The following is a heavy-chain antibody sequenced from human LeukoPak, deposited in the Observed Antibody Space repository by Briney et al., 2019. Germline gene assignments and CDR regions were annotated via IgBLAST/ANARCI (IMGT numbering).Heavy chain of an antibody. CDR3: ARSDTAYSSTWYPY. V-gene: IGHV1-18*01. Sequence: ASVKVSCKASGYSFTSYGISWVRQAPGQGLEWMGWISADNGNTNYAQKLQGRVTMTTDTSTSTAFMELRSLRSDDTAMYYCARSDTAYSSTWYPYWGQGTLVTASS. CDR1: GYSFTSYG. J-gene: IGHJ4*02. CDR2: ISADNGNT. D-gene: IGHD6-13*01.